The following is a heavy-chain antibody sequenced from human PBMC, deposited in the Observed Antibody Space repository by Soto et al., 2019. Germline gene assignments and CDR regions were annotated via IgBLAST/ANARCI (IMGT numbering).Heavy chain of an antibody. CDR2: INHSGST. V-gene: IGHV4-34*01. Sequence: QVQLQQWGAGLLKPSETLSLTCAVYGGSFSGYYWSWIRQPPGKGLEWMGEINHSGSTNYNPSLMSRVNTSVDTSKAQFSVQLISVTAAGTAVYYCAQTPLTYYFDYWGQGTLVTVSS. D-gene: IGHD2-15*01. CDR1: GGSFSGYY. CDR3: AQTPLTYYFDY. J-gene: IGHJ4*02.